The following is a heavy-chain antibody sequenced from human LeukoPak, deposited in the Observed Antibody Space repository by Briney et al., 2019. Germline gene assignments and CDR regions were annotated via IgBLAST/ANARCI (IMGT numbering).Heavy chain of an antibody. CDR3: ARDGYGEFVWRGENWFDP. V-gene: IGHV1-2*02. D-gene: IGHD3-10*01. J-gene: IGHJ5*02. CDR2: INPNSGGT. CDR1: GDTFTGYY. Sequence: ASVKGSCKASGDTFTGYYMHWVRQAPGQGLEWMGWINPNSGGTNYAQKFQGRVTMTRDTSISTAYMELSRLRSDDTAVYYCARDGYGEFVWRGENWFDPWGQGTLVTVSS.